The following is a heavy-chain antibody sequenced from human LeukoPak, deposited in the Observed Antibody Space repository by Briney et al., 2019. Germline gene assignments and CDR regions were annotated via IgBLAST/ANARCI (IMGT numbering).Heavy chain of an antibody. CDR2: INPNSGGT. CDR1: GYTFTGYY. V-gene: IGHV1-2*02. J-gene: IGHJ4*02. Sequence: ASVKVSCKASGYTFTGYYMHWVRQAPGQGLEWMGWINPNSGGTNYAQKFQGRVTMTRDTSISTAYMELSRLRSDDTAVYYCASDPIGIKVGATDYWGQGTLVTVSS. D-gene: IGHD1-26*01. CDR3: ASDPIGIKVGATDY.